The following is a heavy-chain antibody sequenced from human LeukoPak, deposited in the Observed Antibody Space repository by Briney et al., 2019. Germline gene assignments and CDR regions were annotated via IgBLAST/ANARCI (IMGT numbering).Heavy chain of an antibody. J-gene: IGHJ5*02. CDR1: GFTFSDYY. Sequence: GGSLRLSCAASGFTFSDYYMSWIRQAPGKGLEWVSYISSSGSTIYYAGSVKGRFTISRDNAKNSLYLQMNSLRAEDTAVYYCARYMTTVTTSWFDPWGQGTLVTVSS. CDR2: ISSSGSTI. CDR3: ARYMTTVTTSWFDP. V-gene: IGHV3-11*01. D-gene: IGHD4-17*01.